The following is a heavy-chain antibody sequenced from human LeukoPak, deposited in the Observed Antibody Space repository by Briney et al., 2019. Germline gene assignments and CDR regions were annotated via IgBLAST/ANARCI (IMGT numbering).Heavy chain of an antibody. CDR3: AREVATGYMDV. J-gene: IGHJ6*03. CDR2: ISSSSSYI. Sequence: PSETLSLTCTVSGGSISSSSYYWGWIRQPPGKGLEWVSSISSSSSYIYYADSVKGRFTISRDNAKNSLYLQMNSLRAEDTAVYYCAREVATGYMDVWGKGTTVTVSS. CDR1: GGSISSSS. V-gene: IGHV3-21*01. D-gene: IGHD5-12*01.